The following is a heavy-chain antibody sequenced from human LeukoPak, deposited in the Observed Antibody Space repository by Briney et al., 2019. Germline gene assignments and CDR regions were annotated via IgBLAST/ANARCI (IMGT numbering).Heavy chain of an antibody. CDR1: GFTLSNYG. J-gene: IGHJ4*02. Sequence: GGSLRLSCAASGFTLSNYGMHWVRQAPGKGLEWVAVIWYDGSNKYYADSVKGRFTISRDNSKNTLYLQMNSLRAEDTAVYYCAKCFPAQWELLNWGQGTLVTVSS. CDR3: AKCFPAQWELLN. D-gene: IGHD1-26*01. V-gene: IGHV3-33*06. CDR2: IWYDGSNK.